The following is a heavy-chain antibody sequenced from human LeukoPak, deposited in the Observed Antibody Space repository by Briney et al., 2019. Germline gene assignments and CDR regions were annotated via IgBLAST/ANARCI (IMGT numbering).Heavy chain of an antibody. J-gene: IGHJ6*02. V-gene: IGHV1-18*01. Sequence: ASVKVSCKASGYTFTSYGISWVRQAPGQGLEWMGWISAYNGNTNYAQKLQGRVTMTTDTSTSTAYVELRSLRSDDTAVYYCARDREVATSSLGYYYYGMDVWGQGTTVTVSS. CDR1: GYTFTSYG. CDR3: ARDREVATSSLGYYYYGMDV. D-gene: IGHD5-12*01. CDR2: ISAYNGNT.